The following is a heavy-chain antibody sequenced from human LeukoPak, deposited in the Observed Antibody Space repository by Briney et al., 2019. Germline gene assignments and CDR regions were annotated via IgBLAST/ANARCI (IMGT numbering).Heavy chain of an antibody. CDR3: AKDAGPYSSGWYYY. D-gene: IGHD6-19*01. J-gene: IGHJ4*02. CDR1: GGSISSYY. Sequence: SETLSLTCTVSGGSISSYYWSWIRQPPGKGLEWIGHIYYSGSTNYNPSLKSRVAISVDTSKNQFSLKLSSVTAADTAVYYCAKDAGPYSSGWYYYWGQGTLVTVSS. V-gene: IGHV4-59*01. CDR2: IYYSGST.